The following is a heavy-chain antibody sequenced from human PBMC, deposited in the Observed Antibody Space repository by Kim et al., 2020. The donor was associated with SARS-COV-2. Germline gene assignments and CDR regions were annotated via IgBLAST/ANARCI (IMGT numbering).Heavy chain of an antibody. V-gene: IGHV3-11*03. J-gene: IGHJ4*02. CDR3: ARRGTSWYSQIDY. D-gene: IGHD6-13*01. Sequence: YADSLKDRFTISRDNAGNSLYLQMNTLRAEDTAVYYCARRGTSWYSQIDYWGQGTLVTVSS.